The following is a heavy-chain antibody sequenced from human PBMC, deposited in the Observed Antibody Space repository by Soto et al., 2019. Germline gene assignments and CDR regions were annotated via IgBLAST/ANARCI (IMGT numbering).Heavy chain of an antibody. V-gene: IGHV1-18*01. D-gene: IGHD6-13*01. Sequence: ASVKVSCKTSGYTFTSNSISWVRQAPGQGLEWMGWISAYSGNTNYAQKVQGRVTMTTDTSTTTAYMELRSLRSDDTAVYYCARDRVAAAGPFDYWGQGTLVTVSS. CDR2: ISAYSGNT. CDR1: GYTFTSNS. CDR3: ARDRVAAAGPFDY. J-gene: IGHJ4*02.